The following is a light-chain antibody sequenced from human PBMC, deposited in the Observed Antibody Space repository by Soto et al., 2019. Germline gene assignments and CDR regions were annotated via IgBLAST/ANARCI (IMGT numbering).Light chain of an antibody. CDR2: GAS. CDR3: QQYKHWPPWT. V-gene: IGKV3-15*01. J-gene: IGKJ1*01. Sequence: ETVMTQSPATLSVSPGEGATLSCRASQSLGSNLAWYPQKPGQSPRLLIYGASTRATGIPARFSGSGSGTEFTLTISSLQSEDFAVYYCQQYKHWPPWTFGQGTKVEIK. CDR1: QSLGSN.